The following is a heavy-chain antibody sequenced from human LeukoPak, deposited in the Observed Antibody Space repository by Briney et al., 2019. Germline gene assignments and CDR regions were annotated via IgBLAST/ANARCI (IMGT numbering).Heavy chain of an antibody. Sequence: GSLRLSCAASGFTFSTYNMHWVRQAPGKGLEWVSSISSSSTYIYYADSVKGRFTISRDNAKNSLYLQMNSLRAEDTAVYYCARPRATMKGYFDYWGQGTLVTVSS. CDR3: ARPRATMKGYFDY. J-gene: IGHJ4*02. CDR2: ISSSSTYI. CDR1: GFTFSTYN. D-gene: IGHD3-22*01. V-gene: IGHV3-21*01.